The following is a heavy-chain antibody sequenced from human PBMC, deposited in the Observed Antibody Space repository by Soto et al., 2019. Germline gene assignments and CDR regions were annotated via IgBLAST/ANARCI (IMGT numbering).Heavy chain of an antibody. CDR2: IYSGST. J-gene: IGHJ4*02. CDR3: CRGDSAGLHDF. Sequence: PSQTLSHTCTVSGDSINRGGYSWSWIRQPPGQGLEWIGYIYSGSTYYSPSLKSRVTISIDASKNQVSLRLKSVTAADTAVYYCCRGDSAGLHDFSGQRTLVRGSA. D-gene: IGHD2-15*01. V-gene: IGHV4-30-2*01. CDR1: GDSINRGGYS.